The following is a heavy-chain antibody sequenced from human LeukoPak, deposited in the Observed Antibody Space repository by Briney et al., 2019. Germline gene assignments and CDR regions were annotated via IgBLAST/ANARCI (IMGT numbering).Heavy chain of an antibody. CDR1: GFTVSSNY. V-gene: IGHV3-66*02. CDR3: ARERVVVPAAFFDY. CDR2: IYSGGST. Sequence: GGSLRLSCAASGFTVSSNYMSWVRQAPGKGLEWVSVIYSGGSTYYADSVKGRFTISRDNSKNTLYLQMNSLRAKDTAVYYCARERVVVPAAFFDYWGQGTLVTVSS. J-gene: IGHJ4*02. D-gene: IGHD2-2*01.